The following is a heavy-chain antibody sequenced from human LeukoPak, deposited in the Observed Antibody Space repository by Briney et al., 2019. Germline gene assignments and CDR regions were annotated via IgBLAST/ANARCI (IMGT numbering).Heavy chain of an antibody. J-gene: IGHJ4*02. CDR1: GFTFRSYS. CDR2: ISSSSSYI. CDR3: ARSGGGSGYPPIWLY. Sequence: GGSLRLSCAASGFTFRSYSMNWARQAPGKGLEWVSSISSSSSYIYYADSVKGRFTISRDNAKNSLYLQMNSLRAEDTAVYDCARSGGGSGYPPIWLYWGQGTLVTVSS. D-gene: IGHD3-22*01. V-gene: IGHV3-21*01.